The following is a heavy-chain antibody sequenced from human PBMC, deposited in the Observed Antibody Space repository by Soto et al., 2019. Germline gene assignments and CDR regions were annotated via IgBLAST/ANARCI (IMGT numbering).Heavy chain of an antibody. CDR3: AKGKANTVFGVDTLFDY. Sequence: LRLSCAASGFTFSSYAMTWVRQAPGKGLEWVSTISGNGGYTYYSDSVRGRFTISRDNSKKMLYLQMDSLRADDTGVFYCAKGKANTVFGVDTLFDYWGQGTQVTISS. V-gene: IGHV3-23*01. CDR1: GFTFSSYA. D-gene: IGHD3-3*01. J-gene: IGHJ4*02. CDR2: ISGNGGYT.